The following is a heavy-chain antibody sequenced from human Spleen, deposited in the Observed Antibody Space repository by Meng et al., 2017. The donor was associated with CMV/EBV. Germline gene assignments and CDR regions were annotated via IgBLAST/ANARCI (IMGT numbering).Heavy chain of an antibody. Sequence: SETLSLTCTVSGGSINSFYYWSWIRQPPGKGLEWIGYIYHTGSTNYDPSLKSRVTISLDTSKNQFSLRLSSVTAADTAVYYCARDSGSSSSWYFSGPDYYYGMDVWGQGTTVTVSS. V-gene: IGHV4-59*01. J-gene: IGHJ6*02. CDR2: IYHTGST. D-gene: IGHD6-13*01. CDR3: ARDSGSSSSWYFSGPDYYYGMDV. CDR1: GGSINSFYY.